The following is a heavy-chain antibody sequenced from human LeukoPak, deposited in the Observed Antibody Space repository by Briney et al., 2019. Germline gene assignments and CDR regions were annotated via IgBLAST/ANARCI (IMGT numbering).Heavy chain of an antibody. V-gene: IGHV4-39*07. J-gene: IGHJ4*02. D-gene: IGHD1-1*01. CDR2: IYYSGST. Sequence: SETLSLTCTVSGGSIRSSSYYWGWIRQPPGKGLEWIGSIYYSGSTYYNPSLKSRVTISVDTSKNQFSLKLSSVTAADTAVYYCARGVRYRLVHYFHYWGQGTLVTVSS. CDR1: GGSIRSSSYY. CDR3: ARGVRYRLVHYFHY.